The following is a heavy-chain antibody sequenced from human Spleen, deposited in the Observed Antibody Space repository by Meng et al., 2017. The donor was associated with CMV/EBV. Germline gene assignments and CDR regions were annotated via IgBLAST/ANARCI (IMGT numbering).Heavy chain of an antibody. CDR3: ERHRPSNWFDP. V-gene: IGHV4-61*01. Sequence: CTVAGDSVSSSSYYWSWIRQPPGKGLEWIGYIYYSGTTNYSPSLKSRVTISVDTSKNQFSLKLTSVTAADMAVYYCERHRPSNWFDPWGQGTLVTVSS. CDR1: GDSVSSSSYY. J-gene: IGHJ5*02. CDR2: IYYSGTT.